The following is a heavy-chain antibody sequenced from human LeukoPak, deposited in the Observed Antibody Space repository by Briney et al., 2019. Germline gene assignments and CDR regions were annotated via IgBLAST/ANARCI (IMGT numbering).Heavy chain of an antibody. J-gene: IGHJ4*02. Sequence: NRGESLKISCKGSGYSFTSYWISWVRQMPGKGLEWMGRIDPSESDTNYSPPFQGHVTISADKSISTAYLQWSSLKASDTAIYYCARHDYYGSRSYGDYWGQGTLVTVSS. CDR1: GYSFTSYW. CDR2: IDPSESDT. V-gene: IGHV5-10-1*01. D-gene: IGHD3-10*01. CDR3: ARHDYYGSRSYGDY.